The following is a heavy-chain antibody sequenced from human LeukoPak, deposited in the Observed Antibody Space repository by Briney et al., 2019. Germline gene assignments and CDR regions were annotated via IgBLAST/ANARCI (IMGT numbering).Heavy chain of an antibody. J-gene: IGHJ4*02. Sequence: PSETLSLTCTVSGGSMSRYYWSWIRQPPGKGPEWIGYIHQSGSTNNNPSLRSRVTMSVDTSRNQFSLDLISVTAADTAVYYCARVLTTVTTTLNYFDYWGQGTLVTVSS. D-gene: IGHD4-17*01. V-gene: IGHV4-59*01. CDR2: IHQSGST. CDR3: ARVLTTVTTTLNYFDY. CDR1: GGSMSRYY.